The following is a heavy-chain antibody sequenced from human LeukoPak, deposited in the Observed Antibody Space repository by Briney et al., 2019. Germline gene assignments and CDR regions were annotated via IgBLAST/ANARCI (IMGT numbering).Heavy chain of an antibody. CDR1: GFTFSDYY. CDR3: ARDRLATLNSAALDI. J-gene: IGHJ3*02. CDR2: IGTSGSPI. D-gene: IGHD5-12*01. Sequence: PGGSLRLSCAASGFTFSDYYMTWIRQAPGKGLEWLSCIGTSGSPIYYADSVKGRFTISRDNAKNSLSLQMTSLRAEDTAVYYCARDRLATLNSAALDIWGQGTMVTVSS. V-gene: IGHV3-11*01.